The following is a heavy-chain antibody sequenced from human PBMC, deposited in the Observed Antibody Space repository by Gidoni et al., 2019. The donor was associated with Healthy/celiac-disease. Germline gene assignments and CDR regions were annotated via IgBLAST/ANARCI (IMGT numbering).Heavy chain of an antibody. J-gene: IGHJ4*02. D-gene: IGHD2-15*01. V-gene: IGHV4-4*07. CDR1: GCSISSYY. Sequence: QVQLQESGPGLVKPSETLSLTCTVSGCSISSYYWSWIRQPAGKGLEWIGRIYTSGSTNYNPSLKSRVTMSVDTSKNQFSLKLSSVTAADTAVYYCARVWGYCSGGSCSGYYFDYWGQGTLVTVSS. CDR3: ARVWGYCSGGSCSGYYFDY. CDR2: IYTSGST.